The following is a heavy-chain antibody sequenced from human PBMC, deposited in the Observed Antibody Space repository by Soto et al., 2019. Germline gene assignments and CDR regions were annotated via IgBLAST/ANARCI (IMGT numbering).Heavy chain of an antibody. CDR3: ARDYPGDFWSGYYPAGYYGMDV. D-gene: IGHD3-3*01. J-gene: IGHJ6*02. CDR1: GGSISSYY. Sequence: SETLSLTCTVSGGSISSYYWSWIRQTPGKGLEWIGYIYYSGSTNYNPSLKSRVTISVDTSKNQFSLKLSSVTAADTAVYYCARDYPGDFWSGYYPAGYYGMDVWGQGTTVTVSS. V-gene: IGHV4-59*01. CDR2: IYYSGST.